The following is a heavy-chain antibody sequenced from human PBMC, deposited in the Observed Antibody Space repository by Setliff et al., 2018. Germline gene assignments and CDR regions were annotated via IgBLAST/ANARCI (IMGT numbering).Heavy chain of an antibody. Sequence: GGSLRLSCAASGFTFSDHYMDWVRQAPGKGLEWVGRTRNKANSYTTEYAASVKGRFTISRDDSKSIAYLHMSSLKTEDTAVYYCTRDRGPYDFWGAYFVYWGQGSQVTVSS. D-gene: IGHD3-3*01. CDR1: GFTFSDHY. CDR2: TRNKANSYTT. CDR3: TRDRGPYDFWGAYFVY. J-gene: IGHJ4*02. V-gene: IGHV3-72*01.